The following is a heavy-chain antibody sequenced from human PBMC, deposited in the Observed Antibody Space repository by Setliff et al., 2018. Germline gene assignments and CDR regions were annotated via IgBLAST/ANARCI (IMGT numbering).Heavy chain of an antibody. D-gene: IGHD3-3*01. J-gene: IGHJ4*02. CDR3: ARCITIFGVVIPNAFDY. CDR1: GFSLSTSGVG. CDR2: IYWDDDK. Sequence: VSGPTLVNPTQTLTLTCTFSGFSLSTSGVGVGWIRQPPGKALEWLALIYWDDDKRYSPSLKSRLTITKDTSKNQVVLTMTNMDPVDTATYYCARCITIFGVVIPNAFDYWGQGTLGTVSS. V-gene: IGHV2-5*02.